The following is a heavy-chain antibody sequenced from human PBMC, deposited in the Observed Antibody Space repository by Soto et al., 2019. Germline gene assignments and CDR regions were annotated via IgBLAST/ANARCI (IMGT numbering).Heavy chain of an antibody. CDR2: ISYDGSQK. CDR1: GFTFSSYA. Sequence: QVQLVESGGGGVQPGRSLRLSCAASGFTFSSYAMDWVRQAPGKGLEWVAVISYDGSQKYYADSVEGRFTISRDNSKNTLFLQMNSLRAEDTAVYSCARDRHPLGYCNNGVCYGNGYLDYWGQGTLVTVSS. CDR3: ARDRHPLGYCNNGVCYGNGYLDY. D-gene: IGHD2-8*01. J-gene: IGHJ4*02. V-gene: IGHV3-30-3*01.